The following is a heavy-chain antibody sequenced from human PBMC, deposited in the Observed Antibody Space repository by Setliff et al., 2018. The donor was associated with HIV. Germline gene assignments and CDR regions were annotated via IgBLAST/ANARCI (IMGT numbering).Heavy chain of an antibody. J-gene: IGHJ4*01. D-gene: IGHD3-9*01. CDR3: SRGHFYDTLTGFYFDY. V-gene: IGHV4-61*09. Sequence: PSETLSLTCTVSGGSISSGSFYWSWIRQPAGKGLEWIGHIYTTGSTNYNPSLKRRVTISVDTSKNQFSLNLSSVTAADTAVYYCSRGHFYDTLTGFYFDYWGRGTLVTVSS. CDR2: IYTTGST. CDR1: GGSISSGSFY.